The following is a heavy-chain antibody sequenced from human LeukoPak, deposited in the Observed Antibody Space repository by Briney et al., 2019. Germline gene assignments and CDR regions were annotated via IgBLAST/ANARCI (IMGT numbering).Heavy chain of an antibody. D-gene: IGHD1-26*01. CDR1: GFTFSSNG. Sequence: GGSLRLSCAASGFTFSSNGMHWVRQAPGKGLEWVAVIWFDGSKKYYADSVKGRFTISRDNSKNTLYMQMDSLRADDMAVYYCARMSGSHLDYWGQGTLVTVSS. CDR2: IWFDGSKK. CDR3: ARMSGSHLDY. V-gene: IGHV3-33*01. J-gene: IGHJ4*02.